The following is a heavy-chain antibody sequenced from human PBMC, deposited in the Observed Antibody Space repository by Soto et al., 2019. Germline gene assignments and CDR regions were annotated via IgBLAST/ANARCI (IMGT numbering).Heavy chain of an antibody. CDR2: ISYDGDNK. D-gene: IGHD5-18*01. CDR1: GFMFNDYG. CDR3: VKGDLDTAVVNSPDAFDF. J-gene: IGHJ3*01. Sequence: GSLRLSCEASGFMFNDYGMHWVRQAPGKGLDWVAVISYDGDNKYYAQSVKGRFTISRDNSKNTLFLHMDSLRREDTAVYHCVKGDLDTAVVNSPDAFDFWGQGTMVTVSS. V-gene: IGHV3-30*18.